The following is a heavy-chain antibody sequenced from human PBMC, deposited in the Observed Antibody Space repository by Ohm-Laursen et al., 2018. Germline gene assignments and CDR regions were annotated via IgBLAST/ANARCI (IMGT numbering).Heavy chain of an antibody. D-gene: IGHD3-10*01. CDR1: GFSLNTYKAG. CDR3: ARSSGMVRGAIDY. V-gene: IGHV2-70*04. J-gene: IGHJ4*02. Sequence: TQTLTLTCTFSGFSLNTYKAGMGWIRQPPGKALEWLARIDWDDDKFYSTSLKTRLTISKDTSKNQVVLTMTNMDPVDTATYYCARSSGMVRGAIDYWGQGTLVTVSS. CDR2: IDWDDDK.